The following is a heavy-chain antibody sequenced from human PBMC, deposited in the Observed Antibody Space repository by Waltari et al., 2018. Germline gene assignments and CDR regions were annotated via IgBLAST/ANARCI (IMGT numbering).Heavy chain of an antibody. J-gene: IGHJ6*02. D-gene: IGHD3-10*01. CDR3: ALLWFGESPEGDYGMDV. CDR1: GYTFTGYY. Sequence: QVQLVQSGAEVKKPGASVKVSCKASGYTFTGYYTHWVRQAPGQGLEWMGWINPNSGGTNYAQKFQGRVTMTRDTSISTAYMELSRLRSDDTAVYYCALLWFGESPEGDYGMDVWGQGTTVTVSS. CDR2: INPNSGGT. V-gene: IGHV1-2*02.